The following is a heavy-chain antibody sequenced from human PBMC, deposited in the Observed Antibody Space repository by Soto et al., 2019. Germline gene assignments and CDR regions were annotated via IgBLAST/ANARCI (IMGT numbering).Heavy chain of an antibody. CDR1: GFSLSTSGVG. CDR2: IYWDDDK. V-gene: IGHV2-5*02. J-gene: IGHJ6*03. Sequence: QITLKESGPTLVKPTQTLTLTCTFSGFSLSTSGVGVGWIRQPPGKALEWLALIYWDDDKRYSPSLKSRLTIPQDTSKNQVVLTMTNMDPVDTATYYCAHTPHYYYYYYMDVWGKGTTVTVSS. CDR3: AHTPHYYYYYYMDV.